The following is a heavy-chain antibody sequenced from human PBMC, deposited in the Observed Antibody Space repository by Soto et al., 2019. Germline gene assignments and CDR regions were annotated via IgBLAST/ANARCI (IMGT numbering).Heavy chain of an antibody. CDR3: AKDSPSYTTSPFYFDS. J-gene: IGHJ4*02. CDR1: GFDFNKYA. V-gene: IGHV3-23*01. Sequence: GGSLRLSCAAFGFDFNKYAMTWVRQAPGKGLQWASSITSNGDSTYYADSVKGRFTTSRDNSKNTLYLQMNSLRADDMAVFYCAKDSPSYTTSPFYFDSWGQGTLVTVSS. D-gene: IGHD2-2*02. CDR2: ITSNGDST.